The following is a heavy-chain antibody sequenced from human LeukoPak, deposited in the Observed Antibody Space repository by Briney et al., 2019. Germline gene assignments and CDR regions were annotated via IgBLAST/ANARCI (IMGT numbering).Heavy chain of an antibody. D-gene: IGHD3-3*01. CDR2: IYYSGST. Sequence: SETLSLTCAVSGYSISSGYYWGWIRQPPGKGLEWIGYIYYSGSTNYNPSLKSRVTISVDTSKNQFSLKLSSVTAADTAVYYCARASPQYYDFWSGYYPLGHYYYMDVWGKGTTVTVSS. V-gene: IGHV4-61*01. CDR3: ARASPQYYDFWSGYYPLGHYYYMDV. J-gene: IGHJ6*03. CDR1: GYSISSGYY.